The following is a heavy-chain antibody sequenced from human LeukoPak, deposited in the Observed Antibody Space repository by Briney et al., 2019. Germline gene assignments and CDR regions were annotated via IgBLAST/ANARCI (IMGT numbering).Heavy chain of an antibody. V-gene: IGHV3-21*01. J-gene: IGHJ4*02. D-gene: IGHD6-13*01. Sequence: GGSLRLSCAASGFTFSSYSMNWVRQAPGKGLEWVSSISSSSSYIYYADSVKGRFTISRDNAKNSLYLQMNSLRAEDTAVYYCAREGSSWLKAFDYWGQGTLVTVSS. CDR1: GFTFSSYS. CDR2: ISSSSSYI. CDR3: AREGSSWLKAFDY.